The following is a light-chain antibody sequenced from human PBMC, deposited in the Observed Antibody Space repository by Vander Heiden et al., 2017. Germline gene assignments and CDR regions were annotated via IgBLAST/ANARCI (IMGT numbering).Light chain of an antibody. Sequence: QSVLTQPPSASGTPGPRVTISCSGSSSNIGGNSVYWYQQLPGTAPKLLIYNSNQRPSGVPDRFSGSKSGTSASLAISGLRSEDEADYYCVAWDDSLRGWVFGGGTKLTAL. CDR2: NSN. J-gene: IGLJ3*02. CDR3: VAWDDSLRGWV. CDR1: SSNIGGNS. V-gene: IGLV1-47*02.